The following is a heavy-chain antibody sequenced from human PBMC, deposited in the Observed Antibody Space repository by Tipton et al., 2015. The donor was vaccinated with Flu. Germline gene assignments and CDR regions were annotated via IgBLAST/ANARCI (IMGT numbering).Heavy chain of an antibody. Sequence: TLSLTCTVSGAAVNIENSYWVWIRKSLGRGLEWIGTIYNTGLTNYNPSLKSRVTVSLDMSKNQFSLNVSLVTAADTATYFCARGNWNSNYDNWFDPLGQGASVTVSS. D-gene: IGHD1-1*01. V-gene: IGHV4-39*07. CDR3: ARGNWNSNYDNWFDP. CDR2: IYNTGLT. J-gene: IGHJ5*02. CDR1: GAAVNIENSY.